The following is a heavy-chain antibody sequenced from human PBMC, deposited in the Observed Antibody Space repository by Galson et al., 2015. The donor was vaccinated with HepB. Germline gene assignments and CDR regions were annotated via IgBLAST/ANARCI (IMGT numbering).Heavy chain of an antibody. CDR1: GGTFSSYA. CDR3: ARDQRGSYYFGYFQH. CDR2: IIPIFGTA. V-gene: IGHV1-69*13. J-gene: IGHJ1*01. D-gene: IGHD1-26*01. Sequence: SVKVSCKASGGTFSSYAISWVRQAPGQGLGWMGGIIPIFGTANYAQKFQGRVTIAADESTSTAYMELSSLRSEDTAVYYCARDQRGSYYFGYFQHWGQGTLGTVSS.